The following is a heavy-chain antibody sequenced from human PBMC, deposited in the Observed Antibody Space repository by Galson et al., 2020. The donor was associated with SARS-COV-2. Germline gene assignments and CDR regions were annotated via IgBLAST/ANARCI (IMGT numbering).Heavy chain of an antibody. CDR2: IFYSGST. J-gene: IGHJ5*02. Sequence: TLSLTCTVSGGSISSVGYYWSWIRQHPGKGLEWIGYIFYSGSTYYNPSLKSRITISVDTSKNQFSLKLGSVTTADTAVYYCASVRGYSYGWFDPWGQGTLVTVSS. V-gene: IGHV4-31*03. D-gene: IGHD5-18*01. CDR3: ASVRGYSYGWFDP. CDR1: GGSISSVGYY.